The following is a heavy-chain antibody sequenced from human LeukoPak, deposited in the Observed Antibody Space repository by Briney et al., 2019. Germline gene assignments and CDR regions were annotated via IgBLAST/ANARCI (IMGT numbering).Heavy chain of an antibody. Sequence: SVKVSCKASGGTFSSYAISWVRQAPGQGLEWMGRIIPILGIANYAQKFQGRVTTTADKSTSTAYMELSSLRSEDTAVYYCASRYCSSTSCYPRGNYYYYYGMDVWGQGTTVTVSS. CDR2: IIPILGIA. CDR1: GGTFSSYA. J-gene: IGHJ6*02. D-gene: IGHD2-2*01. CDR3: ASRYCSSTSCYPRGNYYYYYGMDV. V-gene: IGHV1-69*04.